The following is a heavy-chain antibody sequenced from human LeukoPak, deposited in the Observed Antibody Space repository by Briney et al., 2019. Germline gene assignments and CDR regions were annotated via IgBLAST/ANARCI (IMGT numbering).Heavy chain of an antibody. CDR2: ISSSGSPI. V-gene: IGHV3-48*03. CDR3: ARDGPDIAVAGYFDY. D-gene: IGHD6-19*01. CDR1: GFTFSSYE. Sequence: GGSLRLSCAASGFTFSSYEMNWVRQAPGKGLEWVSYISSSGSPIYYADSVKGRFTISRGNSKNTLYLQMNSLRAEDTAVYYCARDGPDIAVAGYFDYWGQGTLVTVSS. J-gene: IGHJ4*02.